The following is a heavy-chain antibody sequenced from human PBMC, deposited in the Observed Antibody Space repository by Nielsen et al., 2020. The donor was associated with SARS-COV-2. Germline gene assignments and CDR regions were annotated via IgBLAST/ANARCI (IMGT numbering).Heavy chain of an antibody. CDR2: ISGSGGST. D-gene: IGHD3-10*01. CDR1: GFTFSSYA. CDR3: ARGMVRGVIMWDYYGMDV. Sequence: GESLKISCAASGFTFSSYAMSWVRQAPGKGLEWVSAISGSGGSTYYADSVKGRFTISRDNSKNTLYLQMNSLRAEDTAVYYCARGMVRGVIMWDYYGMDVWGQGTTVTVSS. V-gene: IGHV3-23*01. J-gene: IGHJ6*02.